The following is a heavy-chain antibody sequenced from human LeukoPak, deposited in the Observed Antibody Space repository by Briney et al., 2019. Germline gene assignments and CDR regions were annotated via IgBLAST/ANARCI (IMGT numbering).Heavy chain of an antibody. J-gene: IGHJ5*02. D-gene: IGHD3-3*01. CDR1: GGSVSSGSYY. Sequence: SETLSLTCTVSGGSVSSGSYYWSWIRQPPGKGLEWIGYIYYSGSTNYNPSLKSRVTISVDTSKNQFSLKLSSVTAADTAVYYRARGSAYYDFWSGYYRLNWFDPWGQGTLVTVSS. CDR3: ARGSAYYDFWSGYYRLNWFDP. CDR2: IYYSGST. V-gene: IGHV4-61*01.